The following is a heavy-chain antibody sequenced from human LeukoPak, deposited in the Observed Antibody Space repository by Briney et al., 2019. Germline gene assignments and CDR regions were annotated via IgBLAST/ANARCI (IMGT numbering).Heavy chain of an antibody. V-gene: IGHV4-34*01. CDR3: ARLGAGTYYDYVWGSYRYTGTDY. CDR1: GGSFSGYY. D-gene: IGHD3-16*02. Sequence: SETLSLTCAVYGGSFSGYYWSWIRQPPGKGLEWIGEINHSGSTNYNPSLKSRVTISVDTSKNQFSLKLSSVTAEDTAVYYCARLGAGTYYDYVWGSYRYTGTDYWGQGTLVTVSS. CDR2: INHSGST. J-gene: IGHJ4*02.